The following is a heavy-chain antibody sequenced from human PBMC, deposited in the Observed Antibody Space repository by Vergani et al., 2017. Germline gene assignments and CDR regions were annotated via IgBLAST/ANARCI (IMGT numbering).Heavy chain of an antibody. Sequence: QLQLQESGPGLVKPSETLSLTCTVSGVSIGSNSYYWGWIRQPPGKTLEWIGTVFYGGRTSYNPPLKSRVTLSLDTSKKQISLHLTSVTAADTAVYYCARHISVVRPSSMTAFDYWGQGTLVTVSS. CDR3: ARHISVVRPSSMTAFDY. D-gene: IGHD2-21*01. CDR2: VFYGGRT. J-gene: IGHJ4*02. V-gene: IGHV4-39*01. CDR1: GVSIGSNSYY.